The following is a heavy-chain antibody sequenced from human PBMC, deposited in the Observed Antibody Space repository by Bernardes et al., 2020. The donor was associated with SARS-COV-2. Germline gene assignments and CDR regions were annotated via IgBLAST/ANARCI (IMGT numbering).Heavy chain of an antibody. D-gene: IGHD3-10*01. J-gene: IGHJ3*02. V-gene: IGHV3-21*01. CDR2: ISSGSSYI. CDR1: GFTLSRYS. CDR3: ARSFSGSYAFDI. Sequence: GYLSPSCAASGFTLSRYSMNWVRPAPGKGLEWVSSISSGSSYIFYADSVKGRFTISRDNAKNSLSLQMNSLRAEDTAMYYCARSFSGSYAFDIWGQGTMVTVSS.